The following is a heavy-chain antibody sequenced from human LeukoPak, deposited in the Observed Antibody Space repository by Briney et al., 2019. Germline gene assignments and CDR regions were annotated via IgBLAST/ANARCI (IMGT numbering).Heavy chain of an antibody. CDR2: INPNSGGT. Sequence: ASVKVSCKASGYTFTGYYMHWVRQAPGQGLEWMGWINPNSGGTNYAQKFQGRVTMTRDTSISTAYMELSSLRSDDTAVYYCARGPKAGRNYVWFDTWGQGTLVTVSS. V-gene: IGHV1-2*02. CDR1: GYTFTGYY. D-gene: IGHD1-7*01. J-gene: IGHJ5*02. CDR3: ARGPKAGRNYVWFDT.